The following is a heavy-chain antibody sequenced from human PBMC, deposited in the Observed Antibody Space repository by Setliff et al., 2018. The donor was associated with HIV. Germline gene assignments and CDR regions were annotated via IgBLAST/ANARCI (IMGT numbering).Heavy chain of an antibody. D-gene: IGHD2-15*01. V-gene: IGHV1-69*10. CDR3: ARGPEEGDCSGGSCYGNFDP. CDR2: IIPILGVA. J-gene: IGHJ5*02. Sequence: SVNVSCKASGGTFNTYVISWLRQAPGQGLEWMGGIIPILGVANYAQKFQGRLTITADKSTNTAYMELSSLKSDDTAVYYCARGPEEGDCSGGSCYGNFDPWGQGTLVTVSS. CDR1: GGTFNTYV.